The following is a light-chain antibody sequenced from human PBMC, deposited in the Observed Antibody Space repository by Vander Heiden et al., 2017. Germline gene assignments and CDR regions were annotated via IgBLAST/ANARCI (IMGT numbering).Light chain of an antibody. V-gene: IGKV1-39*01. CDR3: QQSDSTPLT. CDR1: HTISIY. CDR2: AAS. J-gene: IGKJ4*01. Sequence: DIQMTKSPSSLSASVADSVTIPCRASHTISIYLNWYQQKPGEAPKLLIYAASSLQSGVPSRFSGSGSRTDFTLTISRLQPDEFATYYYQQSDSTPLTFGGGTKVEIK.